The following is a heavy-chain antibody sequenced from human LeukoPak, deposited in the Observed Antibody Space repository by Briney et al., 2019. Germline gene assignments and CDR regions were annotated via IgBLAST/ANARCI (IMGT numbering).Heavy chain of an antibody. J-gene: IGHJ3*02. V-gene: IGHV4-39*01. CDR1: GGSISSRNYY. CDR3: ARHTRPGCSGYGNAFDI. CDR2: FYDSGST. D-gene: IGHD5-12*01. Sequence: PSETLSLTCTVSGGSISSRNYYWDWIRQPPGKGLEWIGNFYDSGSTYYNPSLKSRVTISGDTSKNQFSLKLTSVTAADTAVYYCARHTRPGCSGYGNAFDIWGQGTMVTVSS.